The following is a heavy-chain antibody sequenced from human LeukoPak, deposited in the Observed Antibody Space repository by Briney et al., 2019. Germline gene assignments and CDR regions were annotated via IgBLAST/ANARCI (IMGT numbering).Heavy chain of an antibody. Sequence: SETLSLTCSVSGGSMGSYYWSWIRQPPGKGLEWLANIYYSGSTNYNPSLKSRVIISIDTSKNQFSLKLSSVTAADTAVYYCARAVSGLGDFYYFDLWGRGTLVTVSS. V-gene: IGHV4-59*01. D-gene: IGHD2-21*01. CDR3: ARAVSGLGDFYYFDL. CDR1: GGSMGSYY. J-gene: IGHJ2*01. CDR2: IYYSGST.